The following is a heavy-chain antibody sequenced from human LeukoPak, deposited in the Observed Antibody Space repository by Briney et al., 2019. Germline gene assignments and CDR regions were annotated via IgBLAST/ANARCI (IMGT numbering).Heavy chain of an antibody. J-gene: IGHJ4*02. CDR2: ISTYNGNT. D-gene: IGHD3-9*01. Sequence: ASVKVSCKASGYTFTSYGISWVRQAPGQGLEWMGWISTYNGNTKYAQKLQGRVTMTTDTSTRTAYMELRGLRSDDTAVYYCARVGVERFFDWLRKDYWGQGTLVTVSS. V-gene: IGHV1-18*01. CDR3: ARVGVERFFDWLRKDY. CDR1: GYTFTSYG.